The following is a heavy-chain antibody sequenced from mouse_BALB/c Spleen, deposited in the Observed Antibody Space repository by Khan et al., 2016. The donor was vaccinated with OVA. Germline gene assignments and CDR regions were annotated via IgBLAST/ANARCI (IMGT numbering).Heavy chain of an antibody. J-gene: IGHJ4*01. CDR2: IYPGYVNT. D-gene: IGHD2-1*01. Sequence: QVTLKESGPELVKPGASVRISCKASGYTFTSYYIHWVQQRPGQGLEWIGWIYPGYVNTDYNEKFKGKATLTVDKSSSTAYMQLSSLTSEDSAVYFCGRGGGNYPSYAMDYWGQGTSVTVSS. V-gene: IGHV1S56*01. CDR3: GRGGGNYPSYAMDY. CDR1: GYTFTSYY.